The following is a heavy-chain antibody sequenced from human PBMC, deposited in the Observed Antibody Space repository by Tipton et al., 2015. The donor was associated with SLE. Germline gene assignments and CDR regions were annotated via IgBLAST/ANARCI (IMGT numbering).Heavy chain of an antibody. V-gene: IGHV4-39*07. CDR1: GGSINSDSYY. CDR2: VYYSGDT. CDR3: ARRGGSYSQFAFDS. J-gene: IGHJ4*02. Sequence: TLSLTCTVSGGSINSDSYYWGWIRQPPGKGLEWIGSVYYSGDTNYNPSLKSRVTISVDTSKNQFSLNLSSVAAADTAIYFCARRGGSYSQFAFDSWGQGTLVTVSS. D-gene: IGHD1-26*01.